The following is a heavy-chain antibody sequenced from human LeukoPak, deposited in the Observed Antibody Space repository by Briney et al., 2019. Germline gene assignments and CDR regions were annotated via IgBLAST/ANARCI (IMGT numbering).Heavy chain of an antibody. V-gene: IGHV3-23*01. J-gene: IGHJ4*02. D-gene: IGHD4-17*01. CDR1: GFTFSSYG. Sequence: HPGGSLRLSCAASGFTFSSYGMSWVRQAPEKGLQWVSAISGSGGSTYYADSVKGRFTISRDNSKNTLYLQMNSLRAEDTAVYYCAKHYGDRHFDYWGQGTLVTVSS. CDR2: ISGSGGST. CDR3: AKHYGDRHFDY.